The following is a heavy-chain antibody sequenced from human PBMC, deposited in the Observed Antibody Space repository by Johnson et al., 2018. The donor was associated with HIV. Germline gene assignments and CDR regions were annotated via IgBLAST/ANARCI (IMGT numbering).Heavy chain of an antibody. V-gene: IGHV3-30*18. Sequence: VQLVESGGGLVQPGRSLRLSCAASGFTFDDYAMHWVRQAPGKGLEWVAVISYDGSNKYYADSVKGRFTISRDNSKNTLYLQMNSLRAEDTAVYYCAKGGPDAFDIWGQGTMVTVSS. CDR1: GFTFDDYA. CDR2: ISYDGSNK. D-gene: IGHD1-26*01. J-gene: IGHJ3*02. CDR3: AKGGPDAFDI.